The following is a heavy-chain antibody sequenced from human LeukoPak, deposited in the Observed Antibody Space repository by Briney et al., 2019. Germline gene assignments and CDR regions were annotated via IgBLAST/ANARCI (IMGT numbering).Heavy chain of an antibody. CDR1: GYTFTTYS. CDR2: INTNTGNP. CDR3: ARRRRDGYNFPDK. J-gene: IGHJ1*01. V-gene: IGHV7-4-1*02. Sequence: ASVKVSCKTSGYTFTTYSMNWVRQAPGQGLEWMGWINTNTGNPTCAQGFTGRFVFSLDTSVSTAYLQISSLKPEDTAVYYCARRRRDGYNFPDKWGQGTLVTVSS. D-gene: IGHD5-24*01.